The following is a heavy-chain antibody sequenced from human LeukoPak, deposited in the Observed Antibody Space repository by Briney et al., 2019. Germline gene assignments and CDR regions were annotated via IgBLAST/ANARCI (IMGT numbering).Heavy chain of an antibody. CDR1: GFTFSSYA. Sequence: GGSLRLSCAASGFTFSSYAMPWVRQAPGKGLEWVAVISYDGSNKYYADSVKGRFTISRDNSKNTLYLQMNSLRAEDTAVYYCAKAELSIVVVPAAMVDYWGQGTLVTVSS. CDR3: AKAELSIVVVPAAMVDY. CDR2: ISYDGSNK. D-gene: IGHD2-2*01. V-gene: IGHV3-30-3*01. J-gene: IGHJ4*02.